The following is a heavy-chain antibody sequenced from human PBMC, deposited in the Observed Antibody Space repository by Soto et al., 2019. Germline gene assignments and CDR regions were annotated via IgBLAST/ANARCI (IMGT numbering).Heavy chain of an antibody. CDR2: IIPMSGTS. J-gene: IGHJ3*02. CDR3: ARENYYGAGSYYRDAFDI. V-gene: IGHV1-69*13. CDR1: GGTFSSYG. D-gene: IGHD3-10*01. Sequence: GASVNVSCKASGGTFSSYGIHWVRQAPGQGLEWVGGIIPMSGTSNYAQKFQGRVAISVDESTRAAYMELRSLKSEDTAMYYCARENYYGAGSYYRDAFDIWGQGTMVTVSS.